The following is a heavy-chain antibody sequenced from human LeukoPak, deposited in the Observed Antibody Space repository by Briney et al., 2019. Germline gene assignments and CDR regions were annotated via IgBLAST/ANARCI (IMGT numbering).Heavy chain of an antibody. CDR2: IYYSGST. J-gene: IGHJ6*03. Sequence: PSETLSLTCTVSGGSISSYYWSWIRQPPGKGLEWIGYIYYSGSTNYNPSLKSRVTISVDTSKNQFSLKLSSVTAADTAVYYCARASLGIYYYYMDVWGKGTTVTASS. CDR1: GGSISSYY. CDR3: ARASLGIYYYYMDV. V-gene: IGHV4-59*01.